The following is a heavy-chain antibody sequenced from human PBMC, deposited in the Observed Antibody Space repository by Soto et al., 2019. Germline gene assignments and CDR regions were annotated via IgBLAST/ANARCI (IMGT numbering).Heavy chain of an antibody. CDR2: IYHSGST. Sequence: PSETLSLTCTVSGDSISSSNWWSWVRQPPGKGLEWIGEIYHSGSTNYNPSLKSRVTISVDKSKNQFSLKLSSVTAADTAVYYCARRGIAAAGTGDYWGQGTLVTVSS. CDR1: GDSISSSNW. D-gene: IGHD6-13*01. CDR3: ARRGIAAAGTGDY. V-gene: IGHV4-4*02. J-gene: IGHJ4*02.